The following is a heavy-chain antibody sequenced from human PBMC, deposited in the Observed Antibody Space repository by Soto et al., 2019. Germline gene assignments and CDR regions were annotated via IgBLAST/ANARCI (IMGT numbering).Heavy chain of an antibody. CDR3: ARKRSYNYMDV. CDR1: GYTFTSYD. Sequence: ASVKVSCKASGYTFTSYDINWVRQATGQGLEWMGWMNPNSVVTGYAQKFQGRVTMTRNTSISTVYMELSSLISEDTAVYYCARKRSYNYMDVWGKGTTVTVSS. J-gene: IGHJ6*03. CDR2: MNPNSVVT. V-gene: IGHV1-8*01.